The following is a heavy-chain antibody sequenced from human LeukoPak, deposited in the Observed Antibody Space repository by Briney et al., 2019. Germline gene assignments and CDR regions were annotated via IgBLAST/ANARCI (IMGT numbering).Heavy chain of an antibody. CDR3: ARGWNIVVVPAGAYESYFDY. V-gene: IGHV1-69*01. CDR2: IIPIFGTA. J-gene: IGHJ4*02. CDR1: GGTFSSYS. Sequence: SVKVSRKASGGTFSSYSISWVRQAPGQGLEWMGGIIPIFGTANYAQKFQGRVTITADEATSTAYLELSSLRAEDTAVYYCARGWNIVVVPAGAYESYFDYWGQGTVVTSSS. D-gene: IGHD2-2*01.